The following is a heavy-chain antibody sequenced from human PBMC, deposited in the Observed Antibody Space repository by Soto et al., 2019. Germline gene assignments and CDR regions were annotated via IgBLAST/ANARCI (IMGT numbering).Heavy chain of an antibody. CDR2: IKQDGSEK. D-gene: IGHD2-15*01. CDR1: GFTFSSYW. J-gene: IGHJ5*02. CDR3: ARDRDCSGGSCYPWFDP. Sequence: EVQLVESGGGLVQPGGSLRLSCAASGFTFSSYWMSWVRQAPGKGLEWVANIKQDGSEKYYVDSVKGRFTISRDNAKNSLYLQMNSLRAEDTAVYYCARDRDCSGGSCYPWFDPWGQGTLVTVSS. V-gene: IGHV3-7*01.